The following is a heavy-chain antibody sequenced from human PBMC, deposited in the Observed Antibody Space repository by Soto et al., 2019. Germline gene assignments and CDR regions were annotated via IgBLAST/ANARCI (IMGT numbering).Heavy chain of an antibody. Sequence: EVQLVESGGGLVQSGGSLRLSCEASGLTVGTSYMSWARQAPGKGLEWLSVIYSGGSTYDADSLKGRFTISRDISKNTLYLHWNSLGAEDTAVYYCARDGGNSGGGGTHWYYYMDVWGKGTTVTVSS. CDR2: IYSGGST. V-gene: IGHV3-66*01. D-gene: IGHD2-15*01. J-gene: IGHJ6*03. CDR1: GLTVGTSY. CDR3: ARDGGNSGGGGTHWYYYMDV.